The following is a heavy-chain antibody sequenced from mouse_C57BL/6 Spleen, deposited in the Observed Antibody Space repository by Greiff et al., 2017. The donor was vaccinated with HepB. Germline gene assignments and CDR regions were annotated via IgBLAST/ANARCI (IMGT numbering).Heavy chain of an antibody. CDR2: IDPETGGT. V-gene: IGHV1-15*01. J-gene: IGHJ3*01. Sequence: VKLQESGAELVRPGASVTLSCKASGYTFTDYEMHWVKQTPVHGLEWIGAIDPETGGTAYNQKFKGKAILTADKSSSTAYMELRSLTSEDSAVYYCTRDYDGSAWFAYWGQGTLVTVSA. D-gene: IGHD2-3*01. CDR1: GYTFTDYE. CDR3: TRDYDGSAWFAY.